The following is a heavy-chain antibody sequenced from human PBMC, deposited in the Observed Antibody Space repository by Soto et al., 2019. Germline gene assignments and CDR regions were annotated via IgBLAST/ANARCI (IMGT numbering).Heavy chain of an antibody. D-gene: IGHD3-10*01. CDR1: GYTFIGYY. V-gene: IGHV1-2*04. J-gene: IGHJ6*02. CDR3: ARVGGGLASLGYYGMDV. CDR2: INPNSGGT. Sequence: ASVKVSCKASGYTFIGYYIHWVRQAPGQGPEWMGWINPNSGGTNYAQRFQGWVTMTRDRSISTAYMELSRLKSDDTAVYYCARVGGGLASLGYYGMDVWGQGTTVTVSS.